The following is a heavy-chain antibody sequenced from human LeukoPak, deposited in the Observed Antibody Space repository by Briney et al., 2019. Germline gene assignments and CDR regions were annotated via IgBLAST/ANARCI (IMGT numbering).Heavy chain of an antibody. CDR2: IISIFGTA. CDR3: ASGAARLYYYYGMDV. V-gene: IGHV1-69*13. CDR1: GGTFSSYA. Sequence: VASVKVSCKASGGTFSSYAISWVRQAPGQGLEWMGGIISIFGTANYAQKFQGRVTITADESTSTAYMELSSLRSEDTAVYYCASGAARLYYYYGMDVWGQGTTVTVSS. J-gene: IGHJ6*02. D-gene: IGHD6-6*01.